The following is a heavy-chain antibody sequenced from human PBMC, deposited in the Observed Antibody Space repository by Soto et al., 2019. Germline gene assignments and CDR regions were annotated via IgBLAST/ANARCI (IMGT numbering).Heavy chain of an antibody. Sequence: GGSLRLSCAASGFAFNRYTMHWVRQAPGKGLEWVALISSDGNTKYYADSVKGRFTISRDSSKNTLYLHMNSLRTEDTAVYYCARVNGAIDHSYYFAMDVWGQGTTVTVSS. J-gene: IGHJ6*02. CDR2: ISSDGNTK. D-gene: IGHD3-10*01. CDR1: GFAFNRYT. CDR3: ARVNGAIDHSYYFAMDV. V-gene: IGHV3-30-3*01.